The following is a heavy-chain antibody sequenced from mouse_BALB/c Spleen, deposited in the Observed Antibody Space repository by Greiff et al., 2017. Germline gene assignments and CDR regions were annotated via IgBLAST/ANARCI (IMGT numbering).Heavy chain of an antibody. CDR1: GYAFTNYL. J-gene: IGHJ3*01. CDR3: ATYDGYWFAY. Sequence: VMLVESGAELVRPGTSVKVSCKASGYAFTNYLIEWVKQRPGQGLEWIGVINPGSGGTNYNEKFKGKATLTADKSSSTAYMQLSSLTSDDSAVYFCATYDGYWFAYWGQGTLVTVSA. D-gene: IGHD2-3*01. V-gene: IGHV1-54*01. CDR2: INPGSGGT.